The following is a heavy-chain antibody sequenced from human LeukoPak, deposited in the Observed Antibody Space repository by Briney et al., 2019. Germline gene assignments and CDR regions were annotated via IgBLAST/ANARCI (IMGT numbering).Heavy chain of an antibody. CDR3: ARSDSSGGNSIL. V-gene: IGHV4-34*01. CDR2: INHSGST. Sequence: SETLSLTCAVYGGSFSGYYWSWIRQPPGKGLEWIGEINHSGSTNYNPSLKSRVTISVDTSKNQFSLKLSSVTAADTAVYYCARSDSSGGNSILWGQGTLVTVSS. J-gene: IGHJ4*02. CDR1: GGSFSGYY. D-gene: IGHD4-23*01.